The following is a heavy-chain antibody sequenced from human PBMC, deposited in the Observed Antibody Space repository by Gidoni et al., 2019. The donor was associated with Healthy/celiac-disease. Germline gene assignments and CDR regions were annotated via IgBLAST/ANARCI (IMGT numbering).Heavy chain of an antibody. V-gene: IGHV3-21*01. J-gene: IGHJ3*02. D-gene: IGHD6-13*01. CDR1: GFTFSTYS. Sequence: EVQLVESGGGLVQPGGSLRLSCAASGFTFSTYSMNWVRQAPGKGLQWVSSISSSGSYIYYADSVKGRFTISRDNAKNSLYLQMNSLRAEDTAVYYCARFGYSSSWWGAFDTWGQGTMVTVSS. CDR3: ARFGYSSSWWGAFDT. CDR2: ISSSGSYI.